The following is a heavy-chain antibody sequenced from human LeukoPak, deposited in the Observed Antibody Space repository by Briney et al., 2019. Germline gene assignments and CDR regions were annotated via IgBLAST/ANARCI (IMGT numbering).Heavy chain of an antibody. CDR1: GGSFSGYY. CDR3: PSGEYNWNEGSWTYFDY. D-gene: IGHD1-20*01. Sequence: SETLSLTCAVYGGSFSGYYWSWIRQPPGKGLEWIGEINHSGSTNYNPSLKSRVTISVDTSKNQFSLKLSSVTAADTAVYYCPSGEYNWNEGSWTYFDYWGQGTLVTVSS. V-gene: IGHV4-34*01. CDR2: INHSGST. J-gene: IGHJ4*02.